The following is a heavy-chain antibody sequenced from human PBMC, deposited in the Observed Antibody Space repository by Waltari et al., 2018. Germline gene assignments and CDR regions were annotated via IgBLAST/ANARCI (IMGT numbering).Heavy chain of an antibody. CDR3: AREHWGAAGR. Sequence: EVQLVESGGGLVQPGGSLRLSCEASGLAFSDYWVSWVRQAPGKGLEWIGRIHSSGKTNYSPSLKSRVTISLDISNNHFSLKLTSVTAADTAMYYCAREHWGAAGRWGQGTVVTVSS. CDR2: IHSSGKT. J-gene: IGHJ4*02. CDR1: GLAFSDYW. V-gene: IGHV3-7*03. D-gene: IGHD3-16*01.